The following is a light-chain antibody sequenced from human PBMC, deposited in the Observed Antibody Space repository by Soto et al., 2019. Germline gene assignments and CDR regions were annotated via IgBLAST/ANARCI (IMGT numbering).Light chain of an antibody. CDR2: AVS. CDR3: CSYTSRTTYV. J-gene: IGLJ1*01. Sequence: QSVLTQPASVSGSPGQSITISCTGTASDVGGYNYVSWYQQHPGKAPKLMIHAVSNRPSGISSRFSGSKSGNTASLTISGLQSEDEADYFCCSYTSRTTYVCGTGTKVTAL. V-gene: IGLV2-14*01. CDR1: ASDVGGYNY.